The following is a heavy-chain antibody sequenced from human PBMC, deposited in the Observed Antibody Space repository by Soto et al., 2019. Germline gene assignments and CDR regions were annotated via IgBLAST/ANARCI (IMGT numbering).Heavy chain of an antibody. CDR3: ARHTSGYIPPAFDY. CDR1: GGSISSSSYY. CDR2: IYYSWST. V-gene: IGHV4-39*01. D-gene: IGHD5-12*01. J-gene: IGHJ4*02. Sequence: QLQLQESGPGLVKPSETLSLTCTVSGGSISSSSYYWGWIRQPPGKGLEWIGSIYYSWSTYYNPSLKSRVTISVDTSKNQFSLKLSSVTAADTAVYYCARHTSGYIPPAFDYWGQGTLVTVSS.